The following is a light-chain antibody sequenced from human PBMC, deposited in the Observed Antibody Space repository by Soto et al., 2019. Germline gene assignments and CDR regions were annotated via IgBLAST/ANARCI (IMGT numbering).Light chain of an antibody. CDR3: QQANSFPLT. V-gene: IGKV1-12*01. CDR1: QSISSW. Sequence: DIQIAQSPSTLSASVGDRVTITCRASQSISSWLAWYQQKTGKAPKLLIYAASSLKSGVPSRFSGGGSGTDFTLTISSLQPEDFATYYCQQANSFPLTFGGGTKV. CDR2: AAS. J-gene: IGKJ4*01.